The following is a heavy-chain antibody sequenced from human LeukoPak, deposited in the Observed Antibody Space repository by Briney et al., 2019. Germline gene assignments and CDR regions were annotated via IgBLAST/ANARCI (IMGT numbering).Heavy chain of an antibody. V-gene: IGHV4-4*07. CDR3: AGGKQWLAFDY. CDR2: IYTSGST. D-gene: IGHD6-19*01. J-gene: IGHJ4*02. CDR1: GGPISSYY. Sequence: SETLSLTCTVSGGPISSYYWSWIRQPAGKGLEWIGRIYTSGSTNNNPSLKSRVTMSVDTSKNQISLKLSSVTAADTAVYYCAGGKQWLAFDYWAREPWSPSPQ.